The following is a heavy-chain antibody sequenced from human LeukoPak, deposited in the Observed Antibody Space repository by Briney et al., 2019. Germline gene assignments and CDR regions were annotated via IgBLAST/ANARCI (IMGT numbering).Heavy chain of an antibody. Sequence: GESLKISCKGSGYSFTNYGIGWVRQMPGKGLEWMGIIYPGDSDTRYSPSFQGQVTISADKSISTAYLQWSSLKASDTAMYYCARQRRGSSWALDYWGQGTLVTVSS. J-gene: IGHJ4*02. CDR3: ARQRRGSSWALDY. CDR2: IYPGDSDT. D-gene: IGHD6-13*01. CDR1: GYSFTNYG. V-gene: IGHV5-51*01.